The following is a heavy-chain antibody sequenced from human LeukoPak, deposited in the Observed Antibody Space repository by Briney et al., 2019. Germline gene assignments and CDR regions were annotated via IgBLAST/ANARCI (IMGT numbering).Heavy chain of an antibody. CDR1: GFTFSSYA. Sequence: GGSLRLSCTASGFTFSSYAIHWVRQAPGKGLAWVAVISYDGTDKYQADSVKGRFTISRDNSKNTLYLQMNSLRAEDTAVYYCARDTRGSYNYYYYMDVWGKGTTVTVSS. CDR3: ARDTRGSYNYYYYMDV. CDR2: ISYDGTDK. J-gene: IGHJ6*03. V-gene: IGHV3-30*04. D-gene: IGHD1-26*01.